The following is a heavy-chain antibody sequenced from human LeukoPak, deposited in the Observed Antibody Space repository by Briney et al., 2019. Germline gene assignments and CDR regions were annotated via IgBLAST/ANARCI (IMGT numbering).Heavy chain of an antibody. V-gene: IGHV1-46*01. D-gene: IGHD6-19*01. CDR1: GYTFTSYY. CDR2: INPSGGST. Sequence: ASVKVSCKASGYTFTSYYMHWVRQAPGQGLEWMGIINPSGGSTSYAQKFQGRVTITRDTSASTAYMELSSLRSEDTAVYYCARVGMAVAGTDLYGMDVWGKGTTVTVSS. J-gene: IGHJ6*04. CDR3: ARVGMAVAGTDLYGMDV.